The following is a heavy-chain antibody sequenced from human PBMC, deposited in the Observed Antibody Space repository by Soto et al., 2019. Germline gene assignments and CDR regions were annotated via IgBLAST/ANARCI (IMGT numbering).Heavy chain of an antibody. V-gene: IGHV1-69*13. J-gene: IGHJ4*02. D-gene: IGHD6-6*01. CDR1: GGTFSSYA. Sequence: ASVKVSCKASGGTFSSYAISWVRQAPGQGLEWMGGIVPIFGTANYAQKFQGRVTITADESTSTAYMELSSLRSEDTAVYYCARDRQLGKTYYFDYWGQGTLVTVSS. CDR2: IVPIFGTA. CDR3: ARDRQLGKTYYFDY.